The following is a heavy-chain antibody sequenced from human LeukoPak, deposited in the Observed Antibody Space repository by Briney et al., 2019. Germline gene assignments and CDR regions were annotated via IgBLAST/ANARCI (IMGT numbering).Heavy chain of an antibody. Sequence: KAGGSLRLSCTVSGLNFGNYAMSWIRQAPGKGLEWVGYIRSKGYGGVAEYGTSVRGRFIVSRDDSKSIAYLQMNSLKTEDTGVYYCAAASGFDFWGRGTLVTVSS. CDR3: AAASGFDF. V-gene: IGHV3-49*05. CDR2: IRSKGYGGVA. D-gene: IGHD6-25*01. J-gene: IGHJ4*02. CDR1: GLNFGNYA.